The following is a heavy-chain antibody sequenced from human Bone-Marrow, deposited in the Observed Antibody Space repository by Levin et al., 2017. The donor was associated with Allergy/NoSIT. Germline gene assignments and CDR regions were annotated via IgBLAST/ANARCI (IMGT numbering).Heavy chain of an antibody. CDR1: GGSITNNNW. V-gene: IGHV4-4*02. J-gene: IGHJ6*03. CDR3: ARVSKNYYYYYMDV. Sequence: PSETLSLTCSVSGGSITNNNWWTWVRQSPGKGLEWIGEIYHVGSTNYNPSLKSRVTMSVDKSKNQFSLKVRSVTAADAAVYYCARVSKNYYYYYMDVWGKGTTVTVSS. CDR2: IYHVGST.